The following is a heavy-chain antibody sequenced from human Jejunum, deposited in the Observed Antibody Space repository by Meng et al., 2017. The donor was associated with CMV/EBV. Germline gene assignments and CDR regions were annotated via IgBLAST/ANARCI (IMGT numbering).Heavy chain of an antibody. D-gene: IGHD2-15*01. CDR2: INNNTGNP. J-gene: IGHJ4*02. Sequence: YTFTTYAMNWVREAPGHGLEWMGWINNNTGNPTYAQGFTGRFVFSLDTSVSTTYLQISSLKAEDTAVYYCARTGYCAGGRCDKFDYWGQGTLVTVSS. CDR3: ARTGYCAGGRCDKFDY. V-gene: IGHV7-4-1*02. CDR1: YTFTTYA.